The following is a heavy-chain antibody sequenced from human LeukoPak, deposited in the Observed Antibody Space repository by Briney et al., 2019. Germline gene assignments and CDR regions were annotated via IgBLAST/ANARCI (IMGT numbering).Heavy chain of an antibody. V-gene: IGHV4-34*01. CDR1: GGSFSGYY. CDR3: ARGRGYCSDGSCYSPGVYFDY. J-gene: IGHJ4*02. Sequence: PSETLSFTCAVYGGSFSGYYWTWIRQPPGKGLEWIGEIQHRGSTNYNPSLKSRVTISVDTSKNQFSLKLRSVTAADTAVYYCARGRGYCSDGSCYSPGVYFDYWGQGTLVTVSS. D-gene: IGHD2-15*01. CDR2: IQHRGST.